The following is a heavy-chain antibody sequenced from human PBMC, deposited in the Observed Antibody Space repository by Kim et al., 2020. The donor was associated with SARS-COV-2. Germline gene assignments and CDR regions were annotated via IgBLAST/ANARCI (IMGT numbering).Heavy chain of an antibody. V-gene: IGHV3-23*01. CDR3: ARDRAVVTLLDWYFDL. CDR1: GFTFSSYA. CDR2: ISGSGGST. Sequence: GGSLRLSCAASGFTFSSYAMSWVRQAPGKGLEWVSAISGSGGSTYYADSVKGRFTISRDNSKNTLYLQMNSLRAEDTAVYYCARDRAVVTLLDWYFDLWGRGTLVTVSS. J-gene: IGHJ2*01. D-gene: IGHD2-15*01.